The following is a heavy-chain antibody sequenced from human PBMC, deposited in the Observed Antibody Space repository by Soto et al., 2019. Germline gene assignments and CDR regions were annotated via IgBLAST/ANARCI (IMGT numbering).Heavy chain of an antibody. CDR3: PRLGHILTGSIWYYYGMDV. CDR1: GGSISSSNW. V-gene: IGHV4-4*02. D-gene: IGHD3-9*01. CDR2: IYHSGST. Sequence: SETLSLTCAVSGGSISSSNWWSWVRQPPGKGLEWIGEIYHSGSTNYNPSLKSRVTISVDKSKNQFSLKLSSVTAADTAVYYCPRLGHILTGSIWYYYGMDVLGQGTTVIVSS. J-gene: IGHJ6*02.